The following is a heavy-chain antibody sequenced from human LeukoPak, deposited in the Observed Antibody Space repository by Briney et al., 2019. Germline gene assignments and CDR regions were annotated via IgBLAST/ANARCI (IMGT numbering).Heavy chain of an antibody. CDR1: GGSISSYY. CDR3: AREDCSGGSCYSDYYYGMDV. CDR2: IYTSGST. V-gene: IGHV4-4*07. D-gene: IGHD2-15*01. Sequence: SETLSLTCTVSGGSISSYYWSWIRQPAGKGLEWIGRIYTSGSTNYNPSLESRVTMSVDTSKNQFSLKLSSVTAADTAVYYCAREDCSGGSCYSDYYYGMDVWGQGTTVTVSS. J-gene: IGHJ6*02.